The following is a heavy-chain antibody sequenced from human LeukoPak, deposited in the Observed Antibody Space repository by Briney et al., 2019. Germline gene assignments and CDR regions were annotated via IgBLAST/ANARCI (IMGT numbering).Heavy chain of an antibody. J-gene: IGHJ4*02. CDR1: GGSFSGYY. Sequence: SETLSLTCAVYGGSFSGYYWSWIRQPPGKGLEWIGEINHSGSTNYNPSLKSRVTISVDTSKNQFSLKLSSVTAADTAVYYRARGLQKAVAGTFDYWGQGTLVTVSS. V-gene: IGHV4-34*01. CDR2: INHSGST. D-gene: IGHD6-19*01. CDR3: ARGLQKAVAGTFDY.